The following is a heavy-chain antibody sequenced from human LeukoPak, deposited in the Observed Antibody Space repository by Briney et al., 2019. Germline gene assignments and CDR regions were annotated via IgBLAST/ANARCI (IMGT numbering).Heavy chain of an antibody. CDR1: GGSISSYY. Sequence: SETLSLTCTVAGGSISSYYWSWIRHPAGRGLEWIGRIYTSGSTNYNPPLKSRATISVAKSKNQFSLKLSSVTAADTAVYYCARAKDILTPTDAFDIWGQGTMVSVSS. V-gene: IGHV4-4*07. CDR2: IYTSGST. J-gene: IGHJ3*02. D-gene: IGHD3-9*01. CDR3: ARAKDILTPTDAFDI.